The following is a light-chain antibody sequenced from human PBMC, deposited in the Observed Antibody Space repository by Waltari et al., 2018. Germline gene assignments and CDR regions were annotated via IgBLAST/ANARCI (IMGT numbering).Light chain of an antibody. CDR3: QQYASSRT. Sequence: EIVLTQSPDTLSLSPGERATLSCRASQSVTSNYLAWYQQKPGQAPRLLIYGVSSRATGVPDRFSGGGSGTDFTLTITRLEPEDFAVYYCQQYASSRTFGQGT. J-gene: IGKJ1*01. CDR2: GVS. V-gene: IGKV3-20*01. CDR1: QSVTSNY.